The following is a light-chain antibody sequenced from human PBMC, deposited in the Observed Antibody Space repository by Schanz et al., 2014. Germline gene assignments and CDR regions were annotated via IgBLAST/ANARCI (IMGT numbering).Light chain of an antibody. CDR3: QQYGSSRT. J-gene: IGKJ1*01. Sequence: EIVMTQSPATLSVSPGEGATLSCRASQSVSNNLAWYQQRPGQAPRLLIYGASTRATGIPDRFSGSGSGTEFSLTISSLQSEDFAVYYCQQYGSSRTFGQGTKVEIK. CDR2: GAS. V-gene: IGKV3-15*01. CDR1: QSVSNN.